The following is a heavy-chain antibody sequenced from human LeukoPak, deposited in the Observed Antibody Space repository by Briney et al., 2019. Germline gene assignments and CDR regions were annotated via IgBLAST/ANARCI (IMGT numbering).Heavy chain of an antibody. V-gene: IGHV3-64*01. D-gene: IGHD2-15*01. CDR3: ARDYCSGGSCYSGGVCFDY. CDR1: GFTFSSYA. Sequence: PGGSLRLSCAASGFTFSSYAMHWVRQAPGKGLEYVSAISSNGGSTYYANSVKGRFTISRDSSKNTLYLQMGSLRAEDMAVYYCARDYCSGGSCYSGGVCFDYWGQGTLVTVSS. CDR2: ISSNGGST. J-gene: IGHJ4*02.